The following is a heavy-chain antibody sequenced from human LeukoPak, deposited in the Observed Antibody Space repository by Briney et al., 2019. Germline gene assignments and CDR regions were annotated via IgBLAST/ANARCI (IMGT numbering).Heavy chain of an antibody. D-gene: IGHD6-13*01. CDR3: ARDGTSSRTHRFDP. J-gene: IGHJ5*02. V-gene: IGHV4-30-2*01. Sequence: PSETLSLTCAVSGGSISSGGYSWRWIRQPPGKGLEWIGYIYHSGSTYYNPSLKSRVTISVDRSKNQFSLKLSSVTAADTAVYYCARDGTSSRTHRFDPWGQGTLVTVSS. CDR2: IYHSGST. CDR1: GGSISSGGYS.